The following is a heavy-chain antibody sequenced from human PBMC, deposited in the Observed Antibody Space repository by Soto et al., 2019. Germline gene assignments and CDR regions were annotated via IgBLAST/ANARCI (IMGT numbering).Heavy chain of an antibody. Sequence: SGTLCLTGTVSGGSISSYYWSWIRQPPGKGLEGLGYIYYSGSTNYNPSLKSRVTISVDTSKNQFSLKLGSVTAADTAVYYCAREAKLGYCSGGSCYGFDYWGQGTLVTVSS. CDR3: AREAKLGYCSGGSCYGFDY. J-gene: IGHJ4*02. V-gene: IGHV4-59*01. D-gene: IGHD2-15*01. CDR1: GGSISSYY. CDR2: IYYSGST.